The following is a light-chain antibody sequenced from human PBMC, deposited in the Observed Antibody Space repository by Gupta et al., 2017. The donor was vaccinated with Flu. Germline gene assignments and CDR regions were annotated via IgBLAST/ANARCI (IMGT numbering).Light chain of an antibody. CDR3: CAYAGTFTFV. CDR1: SSEIGNYDY. V-gene: IGLV2-11*01. CDR2: NVS. Sequence: SVTVAWTGTSSEIGNYDYVSWYQQHPGKAPKLMIYNVSRRPSGVPERFSGSKSGSTASLTISGLRAEDEADYHCCAYAGTFTFVFGGGTKVTVL. J-gene: IGLJ2*01.